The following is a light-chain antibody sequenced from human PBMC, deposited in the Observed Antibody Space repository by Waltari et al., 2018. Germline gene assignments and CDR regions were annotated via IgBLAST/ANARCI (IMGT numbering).Light chain of an antibody. V-gene: IGKV3-15*01. J-gene: IGKJ3*01. CDR3: QQYNNWPPLFT. CDR1: QSGTTN. CDR2: GAS. Sequence: EIVMTQSPATLSVSPGERATLSCRASQSGTTNLAWYQQKHGQAPRLLIYGASTRATGIPARFSGSGAGTEFTRTSSGTQSGDFASYYCQQYNNWPPLFTFGPGTRVDFK.